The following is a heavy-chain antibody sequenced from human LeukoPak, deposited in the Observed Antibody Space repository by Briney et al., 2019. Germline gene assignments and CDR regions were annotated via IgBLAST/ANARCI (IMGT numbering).Heavy chain of an antibody. V-gene: IGHV1-2*02. CDR1: GYTFTGYY. CDR3: ASRDSSGPEYFQH. CDR2: INPNSGGT. Sequence: ASVKVSCKASGYTFTGYYMHWVRQAPGQGLEWMGWINPNSGGTNYAQKFQGRVTMTRDTSISTAYMELSRLRSDATAVYYCASRDSSGPEYFQHWGQGTLVTVSS. J-gene: IGHJ1*01. D-gene: IGHD3-22*01.